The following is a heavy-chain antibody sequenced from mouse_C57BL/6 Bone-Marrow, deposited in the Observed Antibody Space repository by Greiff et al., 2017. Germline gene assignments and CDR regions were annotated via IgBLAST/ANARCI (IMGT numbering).Heavy chain of an antibody. CDR1: GYSFTGYY. V-gene: IGHV1-42*01. D-gene: IGHD2-10*02. CDR3: ARSGYGNYYYAMDY. J-gene: IGHJ4*01. CDR2: INPSTGGT. Sequence: VQLKQSGPELVKPGASVKISCKASGYSFTGYYMNWVKQSPEKSLEWIGEINPSTGGTTYNQKFKAKATLTVDKSSSTAYMQLKSLTSEDSAVYYCARSGYGNYYYAMDYWGQGTSVTVSS.